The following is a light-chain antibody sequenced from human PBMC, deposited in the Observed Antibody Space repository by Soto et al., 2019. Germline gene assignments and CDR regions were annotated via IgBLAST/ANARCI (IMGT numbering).Light chain of an antibody. J-gene: IGLJ3*02. CDR3: CSYAGSATWV. CDR1: NSDVGNYNL. CDR2: EVT. Sequence: QSVLTQPASVSGSPGQSITISCTGTNSDVGNYNLVSWYQQHPGKAPKLMMYEVTKRPSGVSNRFASSKSGNTASLTISGLQAEDEADYYCCSYAGSATWVFGGGTKVTVL. V-gene: IGLV2-23*02.